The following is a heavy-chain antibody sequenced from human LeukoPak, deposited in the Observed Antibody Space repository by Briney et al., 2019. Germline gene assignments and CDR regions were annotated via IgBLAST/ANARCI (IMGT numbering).Heavy chain of an antibody. CDR2: ISYDGSNK. CDR3: ARDHGVVPAAVDY. J-gene: IGHJ4*02. CDR1: GFTFSIYA. V-gene: IGHV3-30*04. Sequence: GGSLRLSCAASGFTFSIYAIHWVRQAPGKGLEWVAVISYDGSNKYYADSVKGRFTISRDNSKNTLYLQMNSLRAEDTAVYYCARDHGVVPAAVDYWGQGTLVTVSS. D-gene: IGHD2-2*01.